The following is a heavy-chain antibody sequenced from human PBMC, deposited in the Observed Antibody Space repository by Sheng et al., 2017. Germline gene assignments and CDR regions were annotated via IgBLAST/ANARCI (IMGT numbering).Heavy chain of an antibody. J-gene: IGHJ4*02. Sequence: QVQLQESGPGLVKPWGTLSLTCAISGGSISNTNWWSWIRQPPGKGLEWIGEIFHSGSTNYKSSLQSRVSISVDKSKNQFSLKVNSVSAADTAVYYCAGHRGVHLWPVRPTWGQGTLVTVS. CDR1: GGSISNTNW. V-gene: IGHV4-4*02. CDR2: IFHSGST. D-gene: IGHD3-10*01. CDR3: AGHRGVHLWPVRPT.